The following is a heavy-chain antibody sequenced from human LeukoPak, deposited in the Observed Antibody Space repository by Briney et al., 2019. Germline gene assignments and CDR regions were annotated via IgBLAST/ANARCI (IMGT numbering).Heavy chain of an antibody. V-gene: IGHV4-39*07. CDR2: VSYSGST. D-gene: IGHD3-9*01. CDR3: ARFGLYYDILTGYPY. CDR1: HGSISDNSYY. J-gene: IGHJ4*02. Sequence: SETLSLTCTVSHGSISDNSYYWGWIRQPPGKGLEWIGSVSYSGSTYYNPSLKSRVTISLDTSKNQFSLKLTSMTAADTAVYYCARFGLYYDILTGYPYWGQGTLVTVSS.